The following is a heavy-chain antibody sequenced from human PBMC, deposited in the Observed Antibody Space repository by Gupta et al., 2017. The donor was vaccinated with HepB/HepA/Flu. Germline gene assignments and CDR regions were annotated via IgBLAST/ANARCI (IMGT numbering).Heavy chain of an antibody. CDR1: GFSFSDDW. V-gene: IGHV3-7*01. CDR2: INPDGSLR. CDR3: VRVDIS. Sequence: VQLVESGGGLVQPGGSLRLSCAASGFSFSDDWRNWVRQSPGKGLEWVANINPDGSLRRCVDSVKGRFTISRDNAKNLLYLQMNNLRDEDTAVYYCVRVDISWGQGTLVTVSS. D-gene: IGHD2-2*03. J-gene: IGHJ5*02.